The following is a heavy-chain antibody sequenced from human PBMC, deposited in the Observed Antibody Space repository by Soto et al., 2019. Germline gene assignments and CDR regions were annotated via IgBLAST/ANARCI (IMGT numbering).Heavy chain of an antibody. CDR2: IIPIFGTA. Sequence: QVQLVQSGGEVKKPGSSVKVSCKASGGTFSSYAISWVRQAPGQGLEWMGGIIPIFGTANYAQKFQGRVTITADESTSTAYMELSSLRSEDTAVYYGARDRDSSGYYYFDYWGQGTLVTVSS. J-gene: IGHJ4*02. CDR3: ARDRDSSGYYYFDY. CDR1: GGTFSSYA. V-gene: IGHV1-69*01. D-gene: IGHD3-22*01.